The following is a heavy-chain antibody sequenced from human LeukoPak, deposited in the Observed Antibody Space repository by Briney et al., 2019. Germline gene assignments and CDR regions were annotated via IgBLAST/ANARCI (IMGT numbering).Heavy chain of an antibody. CDR2: IWYDGSNK. D-gene: IGHD2/OR15-2a*01. V-gene: IGHV3-33*01. J-gene: IGHJ4*02. CDR1: GFTFSSYG. Sequence: PGRSLRHSCAASGFTFSSYGMHWVRQAPGKGLEWVAVIWYDGSNKYYADSVKGRFTISRDNSKNTLYLQMNSLRAEDTAVYYCARDVIGYFDYWGQGTLVTVSS. CDR3: ARDVIGYFDY.